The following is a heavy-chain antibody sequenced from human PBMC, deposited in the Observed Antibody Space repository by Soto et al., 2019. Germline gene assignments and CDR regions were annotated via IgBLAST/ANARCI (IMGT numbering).Heavy chain of an antibody. CDR3: ARELGYCSGGSCSGVVFDI. CDR2: ISSSSSTI. Sequence: PGGSLRLSCAASGFTFSSYSMNWVRQAPGKGLEWVPYISSSSSTIYYADSVKGRFTISRDNAKNSLYLQMNSLRAEDTAVYYCARELGYCSGGSCSGVVFDIWGQGTMVTVSS. J-gene: IGHJ3*02. D-gene: IGHD2-15*01. CDR1: GFTFSSYS. V-gene: IGHV3-48*01.